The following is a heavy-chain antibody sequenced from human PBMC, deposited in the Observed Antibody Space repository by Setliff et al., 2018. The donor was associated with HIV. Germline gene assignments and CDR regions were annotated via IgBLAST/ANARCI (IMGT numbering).Heavy chain of an antibody. Sequence: SVKVSCKASGGTFNTYVISWLRQAPGHGLGWMGGIIPILGVANYAQKFQGRLTITADKSTNTAYMELSSLKSDDTAVYYCARGPEEGDCSGGSCYGNFDPWGQGTLVTVSS. CDR3: ARGPEEGDCSGGSCYGNFDP. CDR2: IIPILGVA. J-gene: IGHJ5*02. CDR1: GGTFNTYV. D-gene: IGHD2-15*01. V-gene: IGHV1-69*10.